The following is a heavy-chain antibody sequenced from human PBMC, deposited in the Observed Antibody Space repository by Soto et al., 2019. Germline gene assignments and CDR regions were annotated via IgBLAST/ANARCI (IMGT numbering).Heavy chain of an antibody. CDR1: GGSLIGYY. CDR3: ARQANGAAGYTFDY. D-gene: IGHD6-13*01. CDR2: INHSGST. J-gene: IGHJ4*02. Sequence: SETLALTCAIYGGSLIGYYWSWIPEPPGKGLECIGEINHSGSTNYNPSLKCRVTISVDTSKNQFSLKLSSVTAADTAVYYCARQANGAAGYTFDYWGQGTLVTVS. V-gene: IGHV4-34*01.